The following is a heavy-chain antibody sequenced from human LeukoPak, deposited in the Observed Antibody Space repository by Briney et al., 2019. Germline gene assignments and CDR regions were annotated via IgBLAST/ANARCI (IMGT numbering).Heavy chain of an antibody. CDR2: IYYSGST. CDR3: ARGDSSGYYDY. D-gene: IGHD3-22*01. CDR1: GGSISSYY. V-gene: IGHV4-59*01. J-gene: IGHJ4*02. Sequence: SETLSLTRTVSGGSISSYYWSWIRQPPGKGLEWIGYIYYSGSTNYNPSLKSRVTISVDTSKNQFSLKLSSVTAADTAVCYCARGDSSGYYDYWGQGTLVTVSS.